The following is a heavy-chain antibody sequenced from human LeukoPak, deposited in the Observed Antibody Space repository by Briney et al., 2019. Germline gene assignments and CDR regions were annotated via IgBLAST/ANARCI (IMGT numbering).Heavy chain of an antibody. D-gene: IGHD2-2*01. Sequence: ASVKVSCKASGYTFTGYGISWVRQAPGQGLEWMGWISAYNGNTNYAQKLQGRVTMTTDTSTSTAYMELRRLRSDDTAVYYCARAPLSLWYIVVVPAAMGGDWFDPWGQGTLFTVSS. CDR3: ARAPLSLWYIVVVPAAMGGDWFDP. V-gene: IGHV1-18*01. CDR2: ISAYNGNT. CDR1: GYTFTGYG. J-gene: IGHJ5*02.